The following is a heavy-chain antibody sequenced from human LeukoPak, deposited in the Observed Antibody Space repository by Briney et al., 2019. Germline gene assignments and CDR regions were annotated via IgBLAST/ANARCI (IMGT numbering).Heavy chain of an antibody. CDR1: GGSISSGGYY. D-gene: IGHD3-22*01. Sequence: SQTLSLTCTVSGGSISSGGYYWSWIRQHPGKGLEWIGYIYYSGSTYYNPSLKSRVTISVDTSKNQFSLKLSSVTAADTAVYYCAANYYDSSGYYYPWGQGTLVTVSS. V-gene: IGHV4-31*03. CDR2: IYYSGST. CDR3: AANYYDSSGYYYP. J-gene: IGHJ5*02.